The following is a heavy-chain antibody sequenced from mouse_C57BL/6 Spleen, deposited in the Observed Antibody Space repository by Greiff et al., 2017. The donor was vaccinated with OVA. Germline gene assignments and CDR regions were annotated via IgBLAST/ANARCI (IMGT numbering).Heavy chain of an antibody. J-gene: IGHJ3*01. CDR3: AYDGYYVGFAY. D-gene: IGHD2-3*01. V-gene: IGHV1-76*01. CDR2: IYPGSGNT. CDR1: GYTFTDYY. Sequence: VQLQQSGAELVRPGASVKLSCKASGYTFTDYYINWVKQRPGQGLEWIARIYPGSGNTYYNEKFKGKATLTAEKSSSTAYMQLSSLTSEDSAVYFCAYDGYYVGFAYWGQGTLVTVSA.